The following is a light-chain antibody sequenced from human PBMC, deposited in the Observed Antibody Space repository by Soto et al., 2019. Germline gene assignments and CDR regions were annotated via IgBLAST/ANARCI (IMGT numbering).Light chain of an antibody. CDR2: GAS. J-gene: IGKJ1*01. CDR1: QSVSSNH. Sequence: IVLPQSPGTLSLSPGERATLSCRASQSVSSNHLAWYQQRPGQAPRLLMYGASGRATGIPDRFSGSGSGTDFTLTISRLEPEDFAVYYCQQYAISWTFGQGTKVESK. CDR3: QQYAISWT. V-gene: IGKV3-20*01.